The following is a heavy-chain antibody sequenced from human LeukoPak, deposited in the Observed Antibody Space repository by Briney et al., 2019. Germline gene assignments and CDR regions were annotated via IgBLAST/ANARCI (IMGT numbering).Heavy chain of an antibody. Sequence: TFYADSVKGRFTISRDKSKNTVFLQMNSLRADDTAVYYCAKALRAPHRPGYSYYYMDVWGKGTTVTVSS. J-gene: IGHJ6*03. CDR2: T. V-gene: IGHV3-23*01. CDR3: AKALRAPHRPGYSYYYMDV.